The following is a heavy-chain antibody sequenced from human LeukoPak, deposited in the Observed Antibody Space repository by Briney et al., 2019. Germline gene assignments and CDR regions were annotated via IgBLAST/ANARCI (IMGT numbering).Heavy chain of an antibody. CDR2: ISSSSNTM. Sequence: GSLRLSCAASAFTFSSYEMNWVRQAPGKGLEWVSYISSSSNTMYYADSVKGRFTISRDNAKNSLYLQMNSLRDEDTAVYYCARAFDCWGQGTLVTVSS. CDR3: ARAFDC. V-gene: IGHV3-48*03. CDR1: AFTFSSYE. J-gene: IGHJ4*02.